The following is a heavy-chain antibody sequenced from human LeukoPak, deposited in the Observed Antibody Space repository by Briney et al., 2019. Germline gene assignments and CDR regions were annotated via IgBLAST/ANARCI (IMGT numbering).Heavy chain of an antibody. D-gene: IGHD5-12*01. J-gene: IGHJ4*02. CDR3: ARGDIVATSFHFDY. CDR2: IYPGESIYASENT. Sequence: SETLSLTCSVSGVSISAYYWSWIRQPAGKGLEWIGRIYPGESIYASENTNYNPSLKSRVSMSGDTSKNQVSLKLRSVTAADTAVYYCARGDIVATSFHFDYWGQGTLVTVSS. CDR1: GVSISAYY. V-gene: IGHV4-4*07.